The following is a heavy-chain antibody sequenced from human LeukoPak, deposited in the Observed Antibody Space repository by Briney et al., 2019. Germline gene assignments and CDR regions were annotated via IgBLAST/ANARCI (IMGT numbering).Heavy chain of an antibody. CDR3: ARTAAENYGMDV. J-gene: IGHJ6*02. D-gene: IGHD6-13*01. V-gene: IGHV3-66*01. Sequence: GGSLRLSCAASGFTVSSNYMGWVRQAPGKGLEWVSIIYSGGSTYYADSVKGRFTISRDNSKNTLYLQMNSLRAEDTAVYYCARTAAENYGMDVWGQGTTVTVSS. CDR2: IYSGGST. CDR1: GFTVSSNY.